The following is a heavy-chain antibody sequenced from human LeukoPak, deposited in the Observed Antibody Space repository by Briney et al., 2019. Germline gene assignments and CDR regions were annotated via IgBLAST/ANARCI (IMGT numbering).Heavy chain of an antibody. CDR1: GFTFSSYS. D-gene: IGHD6-13*01. J-gene: IGHJ4*02. V-gene: IGHV3-23*01. Sequence: PGGSLRLSCAASGFTFSSYSMSWVRQAPGKGLEWVSAISGSGGSTYYADSVKGRFTISRDNSKNTLYLQMNSLRAEDTAVYYCATAGYSSSWYPDDYWGQGTLVTVSS. CDR3: ATAGYSSSWYPDDY. CDR2: ISGSGGST.